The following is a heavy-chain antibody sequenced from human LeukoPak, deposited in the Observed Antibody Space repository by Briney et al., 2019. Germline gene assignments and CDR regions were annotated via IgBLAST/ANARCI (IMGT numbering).Heavy chain of an antibody. V-gene: IGHV3-30*03. D-gene: IGHD5-24*01. CDR1: GFTFSSYG. CDR2: ISFDGAHK. CDR3: ASDGYNYD. Sequence: GGSLRLSCAASGFTFSSYGMHWVRQAPGKGLEWVAVISFDGAHKYYADSVKGRFTISRDNSKNTLYLQMNSLRAEDTAVYYCASDGYNYDWGQGTLVTVSS. J-gene: IGHJ4*02.